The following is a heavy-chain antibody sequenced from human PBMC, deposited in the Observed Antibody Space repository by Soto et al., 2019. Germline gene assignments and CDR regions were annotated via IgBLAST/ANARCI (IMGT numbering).Heavy chain of an antibody. V-gene: IGHV4-39*01. D-gene: IGHD3-22*01. CDR1: GGSTTSSSYY. CDR3: MLGSGWKDFDY. CDR2: IYYTGST. J-gene: IGHJ4*02. Sequence: QLQLQESGPGLVKPSETLSLTCTVSGGSTTSSSYYWGWIRQPPGKGLEWIGSIYYTGSTYYNPSLKSRVTISVDTSKNQFSLKLRSVTAADTAVYYCMLGSGWKDFDYWGQGTLVTVSS.